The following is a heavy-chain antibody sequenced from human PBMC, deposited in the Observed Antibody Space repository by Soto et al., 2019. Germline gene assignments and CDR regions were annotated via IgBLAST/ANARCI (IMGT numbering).Heavy chain of an antibody. CDR1: GLTFSDYY. D-gene: IGHD6-19*01. V-gene: IGHV3-11*06. J-gene: IGHJ4*02. Sequence: QVQLVESGGGLVKPGGSLRLSCAASGLTFSDYYMSWIRQAPGKGLEWLSYISGSSSFIYYADSVKGRFSISRDNAKNSLYLQMNSLRAEDTAVYYCARDWSSSDWFPHIDYWGQGTLVTVS. CDR2: ISGSSSFI. CDR3: ARDWSSSDWFPHIDY.